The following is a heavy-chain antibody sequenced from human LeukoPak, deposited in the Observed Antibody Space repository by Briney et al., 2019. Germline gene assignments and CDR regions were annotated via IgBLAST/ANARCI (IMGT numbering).Heavy chain of an antibody. CDR1: GGSISSYY. D-gene: IGHD7-27*01. CDR2: IYYSGST. Sequence: SETLSLTCTVSGGSISSYYWSWIRQPPGKGLEWIGYIYYSGSTNYNPSLKSRVTISVDTSKNQFSLKLSSVTAADTAMYYCASAPNWAYFDHWGQGTLVTVSS. V-gene: IGHV4-59*01. J-gene: IGHJ4*02. CDR3: ASAPNWAYFDH.